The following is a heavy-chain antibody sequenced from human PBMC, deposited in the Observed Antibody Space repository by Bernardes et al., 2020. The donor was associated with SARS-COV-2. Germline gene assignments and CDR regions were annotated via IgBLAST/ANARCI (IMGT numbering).Heavy chain of an antibody. CDR3: ARVDRRGYYDSSGYENFDY. CDR1: GGSISSGGYY. D-gene: IGHD3-22*01. Sequence: SETLSLTCTVSGGSISSGGYYWRWHRQHPGQGLEWIRYSYYSGSTYYNPSLKSRVTISVDTSKNQFSLKLSSVTAADTAVYYCARVDRRGYYDSSGYENFDYWGQGTLVTVSS. V-gene: IGHV4-31*03. CDR2: SYYSGST. J-gene: IGHJ4*02.